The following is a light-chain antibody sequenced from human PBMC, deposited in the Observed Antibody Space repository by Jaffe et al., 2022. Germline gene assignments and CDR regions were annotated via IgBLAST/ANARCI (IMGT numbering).Light chain of an antibody. CDR1: QSISSW. Sequence: DIQMTQSPSTLSASVGDRVTITCRASQSISSWLAWYQQKPGKAPKLLIYKASSLESGVPSRFSGSGSGTEFTLTISSLQPDDFATYYCQQYNTCVTFGQGTKVEIK. CDR2: KAS. V-gene: IGKV1-5*03. J-gene: IGKJ1*01. CDR3: QQYNTCVT.